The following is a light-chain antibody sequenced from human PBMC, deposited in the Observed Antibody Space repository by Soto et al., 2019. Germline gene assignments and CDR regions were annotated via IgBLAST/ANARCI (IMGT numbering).Light chain of an antibody. Sequence: DIPMTQSPYTLSASVGDRVTITCRASQSINSHLNWYQQKPGKAPNLLIYATSTLQSEVSSRFSGSGSGTEFTLTISGLQPEDFVTYYCQQSASTPLTFGGGTKVAIK. V-gene: IGKV1-39*01. CDR1: QSINSH. CDR2: ATS. CDR3: QQSASTPLT. J-gene: IGKJ4*01.